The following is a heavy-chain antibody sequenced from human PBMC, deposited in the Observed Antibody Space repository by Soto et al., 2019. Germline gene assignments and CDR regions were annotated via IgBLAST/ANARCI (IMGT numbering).Heavy chain of an antibody. Sequence: PWGSRRLPGAPGVFTFSSYAMNWVRQASWKGLEWVSAISGSGGSTYYADSVKGRFTSSRDNSKNTLYLQMNSLRAEDPAVYYCAKDPLPSGEPDAFDIWGQGTMVTVSS. D-gene: IGHD1-1*01. CDR2: ISGSGGST. V-gene: IGHV3-23*01. J-gene: IGHJ3*02. CDR3: AKDPLPSGEPDAFDI. CDR1: VFTFSSYA.